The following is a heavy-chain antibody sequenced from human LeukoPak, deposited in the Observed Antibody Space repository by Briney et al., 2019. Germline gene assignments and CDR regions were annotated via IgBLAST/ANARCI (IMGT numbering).Heavy chain of an antibody. Sequence: SETLSLTCNVSGVSIKTDYCSWIRQTPEKGLEWIAYIFDTGSTTYNPSLKSRVTMSMDTSKNQFTLNLNSVTAADSAVYYCAKAGRTISGSFDTWGQGTLVTVSS. J-gene: IGHJ4*02. D-gene: IGHD4/OR15-4a*01. CDR2: IFDTGST. V-gene: IGHV4-59*01. CDR1: GVSIKTDY. CDR3: AKAGRTISGSFDT.